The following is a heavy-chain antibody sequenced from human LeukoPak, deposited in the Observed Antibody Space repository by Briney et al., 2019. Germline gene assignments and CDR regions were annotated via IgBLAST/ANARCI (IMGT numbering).Heavy chain of an antibody. CDR1: GFTFDDYA. Sequence: GGSLRLSCAASGFTFDDYAMHWVRQAPGKALEWVSLISGDGGSTYYADSVKGRFTISRDNSKNSLYLQMNSLRTGDTALYYWAKGGGGGGDTAMVAFDYWGQGTLVTVSS. J-gene: IGHJ4*02. CDR3: AKGGGGGGDTAMVAFDY. CDR2: ISGDGGST. V-gene: IGHV3-43*02. D-gene: IGHD5-18*01.